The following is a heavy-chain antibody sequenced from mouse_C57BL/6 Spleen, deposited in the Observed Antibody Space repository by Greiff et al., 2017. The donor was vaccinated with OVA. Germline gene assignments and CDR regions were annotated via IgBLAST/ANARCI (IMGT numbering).Heavy chain of an antibody. CDR2: IDPSDSYT. CDR3: ARGYYSNLYFDY. V-gene: IGHV1-69*01. Sequence: QVQLKQPGAELVMPGASVKLSCKASGYTFTSYWMHWVKQRPGQGLEWIGEIDPSDSYTNYNQKFKGKSTLTVDKSSSTAYMQLSSLTSEDSAVYYCARGYYSNLYFDYWGQGTTLTVSS. J-gene: IGHJ2*01. D-gene: IGHD2-5*01. CDR1: GYTFTSYW.